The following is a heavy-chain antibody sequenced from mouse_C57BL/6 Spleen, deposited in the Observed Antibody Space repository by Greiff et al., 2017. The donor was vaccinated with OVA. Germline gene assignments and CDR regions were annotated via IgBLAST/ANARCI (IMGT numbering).Heavy chain of an antibody. V-gene: IGHV7-3*01. CDR1: GFTFTDYY. CDR2: IRNKANGYTT. CDR3: ARWTGTRYFDV. Sequence: EVQVVESGGGLVQPGGSLSLSCAASGFTFTDYYMSWVRQPPGKALEWLGFIRNKANGYTTEYSASVKGRFTISRDNSQSILYLQMNALRAEDSATYYCARWTGTRYFDVWGTGTTVTVSS. D-gene: IGHD4-1*01. J-gene: IGHJ1*03.